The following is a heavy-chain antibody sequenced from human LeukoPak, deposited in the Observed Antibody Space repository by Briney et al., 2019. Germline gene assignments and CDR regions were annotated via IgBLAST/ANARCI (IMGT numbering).Heavy chain of an antibody. CDR2: IKEDGSEK. V-gene: IGHV3-7*03. Sequence: GGSLRLSCAVSRFTFSSHWMSWVRQAPGKGLEWVAYIKEDGSEKYYVDSVKGRFTVSRDNAKDSLYLEMSSLRAEDTAVYYCARDWASVTQASLDYWGQGTLVTVSS. CDR3: ARDWASVTQASLDY. D-gene: IGHD4-17*01. J-gene: IGHJ4*02. CDR1: RFTFSSHW.